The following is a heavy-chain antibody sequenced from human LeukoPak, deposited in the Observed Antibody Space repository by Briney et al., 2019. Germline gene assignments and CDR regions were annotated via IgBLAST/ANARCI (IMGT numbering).Heavy chain of an antibody. CDR1: GFTFSSYA. V-gene: IGHV3-30-3*01. D-gene: IGHD3-3*01. J-gene: IGHJ4*02. Sequence: GGSLRLSCAASGFTFSSYAMHWVRQAPGKGLEWVAVISYDGSNKYYADSVKGRFTISRDNSKNTLYLQMNSLRAEDTAVYYCARAYYDFWSGYYMPSYFDYWGQGTLVTVSS. CDR3: ARAYYDFWSGYYMPSYFDY. CDR2: ISYDGSNK.